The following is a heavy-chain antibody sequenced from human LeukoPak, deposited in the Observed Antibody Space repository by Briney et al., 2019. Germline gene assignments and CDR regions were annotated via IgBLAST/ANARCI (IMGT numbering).Heavy chain of an antibody. CDR1: GFTFSSYA. Sequence: GGSLRLSCVASGFTFSSYAMSWVRQAPGKGLEWVSAISGSGDSTYYADSVKGRFTISRDNSKNTLYLQMNSLRAEDTAVYYCAREGNTGLTYFDYWGRGTLVTVSS. CDR2: ISGSGDST. V-gene: IGHV3-23*01. CDR3: AREGNTGLTYFDY. J-gene: IGHJ4*02. D-gene: IGHD3/OR15-3a*01.